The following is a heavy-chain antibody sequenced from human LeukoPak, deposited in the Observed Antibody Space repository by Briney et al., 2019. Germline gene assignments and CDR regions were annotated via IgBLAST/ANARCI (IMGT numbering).Heavy chain of an antibody. CDR1: GYSISSGYY. V-gene: IGHV4-38-2*02. Sequence: ETSETLSLTCTVSGYSISSGYYWGWIRQPPGKGLEWIGSMYHSGSTHYNPSLKSRVTISVDTSKNQFSLKLSSVTATDTAVYYCVRHPVYSSGYYAELGYFDYWGQGTLVTVSS. CDR3: VRHPVYSSGYYAELGYFDY. D-gene: IGHD6-19*01. CDR2: MYHSGST. J-gene: IGHJ4*02.